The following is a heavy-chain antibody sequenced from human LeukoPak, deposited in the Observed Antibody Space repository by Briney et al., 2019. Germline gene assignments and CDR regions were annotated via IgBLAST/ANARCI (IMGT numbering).Heavy chain of an antibody. CDR2: INPNSGGT. CDR1: GYTFTGYY. D-gene: IGHD3-3*01. V-gene: IGHV1-2*02. Sequence: ASVKVSCKASGYTFTGYYMHWVRQAPGQGLEWMGWINPNSGGTNYAQKFQGRVTMTRDTSISTAYMELSRLRSDDTAVYYCARDFPYYDFWSGPMGGAFDIWGQGTMVTVSS. CDR3: ARDFPYYDFWSGPMGGAFDI. J-gene: IGHJ3*02.